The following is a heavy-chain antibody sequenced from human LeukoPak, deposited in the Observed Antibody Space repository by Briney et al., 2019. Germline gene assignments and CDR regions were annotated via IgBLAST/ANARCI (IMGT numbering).Heavy chain of an antibody. CDR3: AKDLSRDYYGSGTEY. CDR2: IRYDGSNE. Sequence: GGSLRLSCAASGFTFSSYGMHWVRQAPGKGLEWVSFIRYDGSNEYYADSVRGRFTISRDNSKNTLYLQMNSLRAEDTAVYYCAKDLSRDYYGSGTEYWGQGTLVTVSS. J-gene: IGHJ4*02. V-gene: IGHV3-30*02. CDR1: GFTFSSYG. D-gene: IGHD3-10*01.